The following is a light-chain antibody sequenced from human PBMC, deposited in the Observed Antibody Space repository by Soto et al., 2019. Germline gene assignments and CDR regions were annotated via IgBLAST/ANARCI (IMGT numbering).Light chain of an antibody. J-gene: IGKJ5*01. CDR2: GAS. V-gene: IGKV3D-15*01. Sequence: EIVLTQSPATLSLSPGERGTLSCRAGQSVSSYLAWYQQKPGQAPRLLIYGASTRATGIPARFSGSGSGTDFTLTISSLQSEDFAVYYCQQYNNWPTITFGQGTRLEI. CDR3: QQYNNWPTIT. CDR1: QSVSSY.